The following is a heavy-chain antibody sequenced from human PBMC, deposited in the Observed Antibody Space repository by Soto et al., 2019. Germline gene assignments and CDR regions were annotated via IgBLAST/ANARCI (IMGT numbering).Heavy chain of an antibody. CDR1: GGSISSSSYY. CDR3: ARDKITGLFDY. Sequence: PSETLSLTCTVSGGSISSSSYYWGWIRQPPGKGLEWIGSINHSGSTYYNPSLKSRVTISVDTSKNQFSLKLTSVTAADTAVYYCARDKITGLFDYWGQGTLVTVSS. J-gene: IGHJ4*02. D-gene: IGHD2-8*02. V-gene: IGHV4-39*07. CDR2: INHSGST.